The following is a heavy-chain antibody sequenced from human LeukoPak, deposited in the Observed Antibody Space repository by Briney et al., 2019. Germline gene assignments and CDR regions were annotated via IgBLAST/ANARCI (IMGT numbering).Heavy chain of an antibody. D-gene: IGHD3-9*01. J-gene: IGHJ3*02. CDR2: IYPGDSDT. Sequence: GESLKISCKGSGYSFTSYWIGWVRQMPGKGLEWMGIIYPGDSDTRYCPSFQGQVTISADKSISTAYLQWSSLKASDTAMYYCAAMTGYFLDAFDIWGQGTMVTVSS. V-gene: IGHV5-51*01. CDR1: GYSFTSYW. CDR3: AAMTGYFLDAFDI.